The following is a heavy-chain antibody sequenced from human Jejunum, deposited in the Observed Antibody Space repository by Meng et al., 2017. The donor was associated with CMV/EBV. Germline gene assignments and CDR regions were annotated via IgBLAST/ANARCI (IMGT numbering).Heavy chain of an antibody. J-gene: IGHJ4*02. CDR2: INPSRGAT. V-gene: IGHV1-2*02. CDR1: GHALSGYY. Sequence: ASGHALSGYYMRWVRQAPGRGPEWMGWINPSRGATTYAQQFQGRVTMTRDTSISKAYMELSSMRSADTAVYYCATSRSGCDFWTDYWGQGTLVTVSS. D-gene: IGHD3-3*01. CDR3: ATSRSGCDFWTDY.